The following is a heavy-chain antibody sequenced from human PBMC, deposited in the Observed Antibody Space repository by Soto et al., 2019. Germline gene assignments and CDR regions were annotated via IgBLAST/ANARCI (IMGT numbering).Heavy chain of an antibody. V-gene: IGHV4-4*02. J-gene: IGHJ6*02. CDR3: ARDLFSSSRYYYYYGMDV. CDR2: IYHSGST. CDR1: GGSISSSNW. Sequence: PSETLSLTCAVSGGSISSSNWWSWVRQPPGKGLEWIGEIYHSGSTNYNPSLKSRVTISVDKSKNQFSLKLSSVTAADTAVYYCARDLFSSSRYYYYYGMDVWGQGTTVTVSS. D-gene: IGHD6-6*01.